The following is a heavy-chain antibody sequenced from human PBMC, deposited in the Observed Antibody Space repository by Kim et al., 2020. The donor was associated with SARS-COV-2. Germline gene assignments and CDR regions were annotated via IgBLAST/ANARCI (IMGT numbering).Heavy chain of an antibody. D-gene: IGHD2-2*01. V-gene: IGHV3-23*01. CDR3: AKMPVALKTFDY. CDR2: ISGSGGST. Sequence: GGSLRLSCAASGFIFSNYVMSGVRQTPGKGLEWVSSISGSGGSTYSANSVKGRFTTSRDNSKNTLYLQLESLRAEDTAVYYCAKMPVALKTFDYWGQGSLVTVSS. J-gene: IGHJ4*02. CDR1: GFIFSNYV.